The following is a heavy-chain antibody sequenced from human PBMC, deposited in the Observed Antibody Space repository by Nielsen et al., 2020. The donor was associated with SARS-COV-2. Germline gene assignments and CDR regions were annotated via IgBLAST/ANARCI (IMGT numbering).Heavy chain of an antibody. V-gene: IGHV3-74*01. Sequence: GESLKISCAASRFSFSSYAIHWVRQAPGKGLVWVSRINSDGSSTSYADSVKGRFTISRDNAKNTLYLQMNSLRAEDTAVYYCAREAATGDYWGQGTLVTVSS. CDR3: AREAATGDY. D-gene: IGHD6-25*01. J-gene: IGHJ4*02. CDR2: INSDGSST. CDR1: RFSFSSYA.